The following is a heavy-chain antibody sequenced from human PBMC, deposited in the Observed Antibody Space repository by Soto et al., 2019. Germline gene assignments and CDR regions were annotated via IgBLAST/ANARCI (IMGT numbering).Heavy chain of an antibody. Sequence: GGSLRLSCAASGFTFSSYAMHWVRQAPGKGLEWVANITQDGSEKYYVDSVKGRFTISRDNAKNSLYLQMNSLRAEDTAVYYCATTTLYSSSWYRPQDFDYWGQGTLVTVSS. D-gene: IGHD6-13*01. CDR2: ITQDGSEK. J-gene: IGHJ4*02. V-gene: IGHV3-7*03. CDR3: ATTTLYSSSWYRPQDFDY. CDR1: GFTFSSYA.